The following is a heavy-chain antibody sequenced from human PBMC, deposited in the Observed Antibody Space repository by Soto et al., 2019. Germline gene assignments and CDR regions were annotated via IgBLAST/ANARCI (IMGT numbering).Heavy chain of an antibody. D-gene: IGHD3-3*01. Sequence: SETLSLTCSVSGDSISSGDYYWSWIRQHPGKGLEWIGYIYYSGSTNYNPSLKSRVTISVDTSKNQLSLKLSSVTAADTAVYYCARVTIFGVAQYYMDVWGKGTTVTVSS. CDR1: GDSISSGDYY. V-gene: IGHV4-30-4*08. CDR3: ARVTIFGVAQYYMDV. J-gene: IGHJ6*03. CDR2: IYYSGST.